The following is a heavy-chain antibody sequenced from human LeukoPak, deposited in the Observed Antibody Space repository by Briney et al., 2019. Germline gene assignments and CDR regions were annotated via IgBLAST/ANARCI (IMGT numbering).Heavy chain of an antibody. J-gene: IGHJ4*02. D-gene: IGHD3-22*01. CDR3: VRSGYYKREVDY. CDR1: GVSVSSSN. V-gene: IGHV3-21*01. CDR2: ISSSSSYI. Sequence: PSETLSLTCAVSGVSVSSSNWWSWVRQPPGKGLEWVSSISSSSSYIYYADSVKGRFTISRDNAKNSLYLQMNSLRAEDTAVYYCVRSGYYKREVDYWGQGTLVTVSS.